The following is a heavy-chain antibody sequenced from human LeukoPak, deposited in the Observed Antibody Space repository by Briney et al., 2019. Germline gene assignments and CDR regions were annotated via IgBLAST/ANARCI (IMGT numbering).Heavy chain of an antibody. CDR3: AKDYSNYNYFDY. J-gene: IGHJ4*02. V-gene: IGHV3-23*01. CDR2: ISGSGGST. CDR1: GFTFSSYA. Sequence: PGGSLRLSCAASGFTFSSYAMSWVHQAPGKGLEWVSAISGSGGSTYYADSVKGRFTISRDNSKNTLYLQMNSLRAEDTAVYYCAKDYSNYNYFDYWGQGTLVTVSS. D-gene: IGHD4-11*01.